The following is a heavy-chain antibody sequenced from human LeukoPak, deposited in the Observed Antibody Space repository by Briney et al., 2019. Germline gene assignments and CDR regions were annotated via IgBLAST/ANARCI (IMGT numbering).Heavy chain of an antibody. V-gene: IGHV3-20*04. CDR3: ARSWGYQLLERLDY. Sequence: GGSLRLSCAASGFTFDDYGMSWVRQAPGKGLEWVSGINWNGGSTGYADSVKGRFTISRDNAKNSLYLQMNSLRAEDTALYYCARSWGYQLLERLDYWGQGTLVTVSS. J-gene: IGHJ4*02. D-gene: IGHD2-2*01. CDR2: INWNGGST. CDR1: GFTFDDYG.